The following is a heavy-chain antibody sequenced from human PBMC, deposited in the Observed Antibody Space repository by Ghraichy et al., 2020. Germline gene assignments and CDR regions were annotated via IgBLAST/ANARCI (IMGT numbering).Heavy chain of an antibody. J-gene: IGHJ6*02. CDR1: GFTFSSYA. CDR2: ISGSGGST. V-gene: IGHV3-23*01. CDR3: AKDLVAGPPGTLLGEGMDV. Sequence: GGSLRLSCAASGFTFSSYAMSWVRQAPGKGLEWVSAISGSGGSTYYADSVKGRFTISRDNSKNTLYLQMNSLRAEDTAVYYCAKDLVAGPPGTLLGEGMDVWGQGTTVTVSS. D-gene: IGHD6-19*01.